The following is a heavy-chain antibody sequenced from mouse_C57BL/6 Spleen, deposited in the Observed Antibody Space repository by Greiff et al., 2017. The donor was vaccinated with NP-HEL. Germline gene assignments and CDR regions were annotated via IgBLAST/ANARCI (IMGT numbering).Heavy chain of an antibody. CDR2: IYPRDGST. J-gene: IGHJ1*03. Sequence: VQLQQSDAELVKPGASVKISCKVSGYTFTDHTIHWMKQRPEQGLEWIGYIYPRDGSTKYNEKFKGKATLTADKSSSTAYMQLNSLTSEDAAVYFCARRNGYYEWYFDVRGTGTTVTVSS. D-gene: IGHD2-3*01. V-gene: IGHV1-78*01. CDR1: GYTFTDHT. CDR3: ARRNGYYEWYFDV.